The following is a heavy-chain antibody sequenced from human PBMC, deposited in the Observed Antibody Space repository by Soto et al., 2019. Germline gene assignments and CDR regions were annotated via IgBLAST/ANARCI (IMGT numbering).Heavy chain of an antibody. D-gene: IGHD3-3*01. V-gene: IGHV1-2*02. CDR1: GYTFTGYD. CDR3: ARDGGGLRFLEWLSPGGMDV. Sequence: ASVKVSCKASGYTFTGYDMHWVRQAPGQGLEWMGWINPNSGGTNYAQKFQGRVTMTRDTSISTAYMELSRLRSDDTAVYYCARDGGGLRFLEWLSPGGMDVWGQGTTVTVYS. CDR2: INPNSGGT. J-gene: IGHJ6*02.